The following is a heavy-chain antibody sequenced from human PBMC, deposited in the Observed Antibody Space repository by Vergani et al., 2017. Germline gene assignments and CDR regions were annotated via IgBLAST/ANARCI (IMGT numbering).Heavy chain of an antibody. J-gene: IGHJ4*02. CDR1: GFTFSTYA. D-gene: IGHD2-15*01. V-gene: IGHV3-23*01. CDR3: VKVAGCYENFFDS. CDR2: LTGGGGST. Sequence: EVQLLESGGSLKKPGGSVRLSCAASGFTFSTYAMHWVRQAPGKGLEWVSALTGGGGSTYYADSCKGRFIISRDNSRDTLYLQMNSLRPEHTATFYCVKVAGCYENFFDSWGQGTLVTVSS.